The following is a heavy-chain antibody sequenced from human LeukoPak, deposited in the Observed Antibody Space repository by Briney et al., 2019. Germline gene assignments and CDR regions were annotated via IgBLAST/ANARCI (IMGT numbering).Heavy chain of an antibody. CDR2: IYYSGST. CDR1: GGSISSSSYY. V-gene: IGHV4-39*01. CDR3: AGSGWYGDY. Sequence: SETLSLTCTVSGGSISSSSYYWGWLRQPPGKGLEWIGSIYYSGSTYYNPSLKSRVTISVDTSKNQFSLKLSPVTAADTAVYYCAGSGWYGDYWGQGTLVTVSS. J-gene: IGHJ4*02. D-gene: IGHD6-19*01.